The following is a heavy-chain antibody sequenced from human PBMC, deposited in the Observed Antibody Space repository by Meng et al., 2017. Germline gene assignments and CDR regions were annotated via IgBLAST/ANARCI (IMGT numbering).Heavy chain of an antibody. CDR2: INHSGST. J-gene: IGHJ4*02. Sequence: VQLQQGGAGLLKPSETLSLPCAVYGGSFSGYYWSWIRQPPGKGLEWIGEINHSGSTNYNPSLKSRVTISVDTSKNQFSLKLSSVTAADTAVYYCAREVVAALDYWGQGTLVTVSS. V-gene: IGHV4-34*01. CDR1: GGSFSGYY. CDR3: AREVVAALDY. D-gene: IGHD2-15*01.